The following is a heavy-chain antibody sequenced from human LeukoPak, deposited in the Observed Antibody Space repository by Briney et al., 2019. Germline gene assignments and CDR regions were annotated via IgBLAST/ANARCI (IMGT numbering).Heavy chain of an antibody. CDR2: IRYDGSNK. V-gene: IGHV3-30*02. CDR1: GFTFSSYG. D-gene: IGHD1-26*01. CDR3: AKDKPGTVFPTIVGATFDY. Sequence: PGGSLRLSCAASGFTFSSYGMHWVRQAPGKGLEWVAFIRYDGSNKYYADSVKGRFTISRDNSKNTLYLQMNRLRAEDTAVYYCAKDKPGTVFPTIVGATFDYWGQGTLVTVSS. J-gene: IGHJ4*02.